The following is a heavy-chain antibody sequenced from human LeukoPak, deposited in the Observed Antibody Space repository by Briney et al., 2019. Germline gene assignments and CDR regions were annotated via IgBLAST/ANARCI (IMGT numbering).Heavy chain of an antibody. V-gene: IGHV4-59*01. J-gene: IGHJ5*02. Sequence: ASETLSLTCTVSGGSISSYYWSWIRQPPGKGLEWIGYIYYSGSTNYNPSLKSRVTISVDTSKNQFSLKLSSVTAADTAVYYCARDYRPPRRMHDYGHYNWFDPWGQGTLVTVSS. CDR3: ARDYRPPRRMHDYGHYNWFDP. D-gene: IGHD4-17*01. CDR1: GGSISSYY. CDR2: IYYSGST.